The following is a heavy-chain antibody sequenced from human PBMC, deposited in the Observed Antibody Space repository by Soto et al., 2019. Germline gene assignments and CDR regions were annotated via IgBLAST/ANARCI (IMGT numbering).Heavy chain of an antibody. CDR1: GGSISSGDYY. CDR3: ARAADVHYDFWSGYYTPYYFDY. Sequence: PSETLSLTCTVSGGSISSGDYYWSWIRQPPGKGLEWIGYIYYSGSTYYNPSLKSRVTISVDTSKNQFSLKLSSVTAADTAVYHCARAADVHYDFWSGYYTPYYFDYWGQGTLVTVSS. D-gene: IGHD3-3*01. J-gene: IGHJ4*02. CDR2: IYYSGST. V-gene: IGHV4-30-4*01.